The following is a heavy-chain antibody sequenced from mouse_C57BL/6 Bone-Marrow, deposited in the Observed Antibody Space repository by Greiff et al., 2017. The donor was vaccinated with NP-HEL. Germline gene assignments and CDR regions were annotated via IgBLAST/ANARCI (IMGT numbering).Heavy chain of an antibody. CDR3: ASPPIYYDYEEFAY. Sequence: VQLQQSDAELVKPGASVKISCKVSGYTFTDHTIHWMKQRPEQGLEWIGYIYPRDGSTKYNEKFKGKATLTAEKSSSTAYMQLNSLTSEDSAVYFCASPPIYYDYEEFAYWGQGTLVTVSA. CDR1: GYTFTDHT. CDR2: IYPRDGST. V-gene: IGHV1-78*01. J-gene: IGHJ3*01. D-gene: IGHD2-4*01.